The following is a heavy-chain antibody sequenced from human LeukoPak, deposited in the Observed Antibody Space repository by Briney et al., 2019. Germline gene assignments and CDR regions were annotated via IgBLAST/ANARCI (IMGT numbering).Heavy chain of an antibody. J-gene: IGHJ4*02. Sequence: GGSPRLSCAASGFTFINYWMSWVRQAPGKGLEWVANIKQDGSEKLYLDSLKGRFTISRDNAKNSLYLQMNSLRAEDTAVYYCARIGGSVDIGWFLDYWGQGTLVTVSS. CDR1: GFTFINYW. CDR2: IKQDGSEK. CDR3: ARIGGSVDIGWFLDY. V-gene: IGHV3-7*01. D-gene: IGHD6-19*01.